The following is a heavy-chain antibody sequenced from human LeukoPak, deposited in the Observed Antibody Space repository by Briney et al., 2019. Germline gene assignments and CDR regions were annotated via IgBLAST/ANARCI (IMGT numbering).Heavy chain of an antibody. Sequence: GGSLRLSCAASGFTFSNYWMHWVRQGPGKGLVWVSRINSDGSSTSYADSVKGRFTISRDKSKNTLYLQINSLRAEDTALYYCAKDISSSWYGGVYYFDYWGQGTLVTVSS. CDR2: INSDGSST. J-gene: IGHJ4*02. CDR1: GFTFSNYW. D-gene: IGHD6-13*01. CDR3: AKDISSSWYGGVYYFDY. V-gene: IGHV3-74*01.